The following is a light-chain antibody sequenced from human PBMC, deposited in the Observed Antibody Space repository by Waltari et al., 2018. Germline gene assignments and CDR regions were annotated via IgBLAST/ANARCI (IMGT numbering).Light chain of an antibody. J-gene: IGLJ2*01. Sequence: QSVLTQPPLASGTPGQKVTISCSGSTSNIGSHTVNWYQQLPGAAPKLLIFSNDQRPSGVPDRFSGSKSGTSASLAISGLQSEDEADYYCATWDDSLNGHVFGGGTKV. CDR3: ATWDDSLNGHV. CDR1: TSNIGSHT. CDR2: SND. V-gene: IGLV1-44*01.